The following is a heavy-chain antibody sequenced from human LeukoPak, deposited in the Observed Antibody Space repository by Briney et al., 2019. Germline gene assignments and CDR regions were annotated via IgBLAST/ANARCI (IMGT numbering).Heavy chain of an antibody. CDR1: GYTFTGYY. J-gene: IGHJ3*02. Sequence: ASVKVSCKASGYTFTGYYMHWVRQAPGQGLEWMGWINPNSGGTNYAQKFQGRVTMTRDTSTSTVYMELSSLRSEDTAVYYCARDKGLIEARGAFDIWGQGTMVTVSS. V-gene: IGHV1-2*02. D-gene: IGHD1-26*01. CDR2: INPNSGGT. CDR3: ARDKGLIEARGAFDI.